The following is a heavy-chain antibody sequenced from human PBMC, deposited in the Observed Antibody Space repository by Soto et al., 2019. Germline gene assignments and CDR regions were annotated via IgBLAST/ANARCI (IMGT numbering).Heavy chain of an antibody. J-gene: IGHJ3*01. D-gene: IGHD2-21*02. CDR1: GATYSPFIAYA. Sequence: QVQLVQSGAEVKKPGSLLKVSCKASGATYSPFIAYAISWLRQAPGQGLEWMGSIIPLGSSQHYAEGFQGRANNSAGQSTFKVFLELNHLTTDRAAVYFFARSRDRCGGDCYSVYAAFDLWGQGTAVTVSS. V-gene: IGHV1-69*11. CDR2: IIPLGSSQ. CDR3: ARSRDRCGGDCYSVYAAFDL.